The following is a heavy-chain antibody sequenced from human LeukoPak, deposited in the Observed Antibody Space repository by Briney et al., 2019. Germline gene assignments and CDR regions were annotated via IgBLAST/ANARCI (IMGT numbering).Heavy chain of an antibody. D-gene: IGHD3-10*01. Sequence: KTSETLSLTCTVSGGSISSSAYHWGWIRQPPGKGLEWIGTIHSSGRTYYNLSLKSRVTISVDTSKNQFSLKLSSVTAADTAVYYCARLKFGRITMVRGAHMDVWGKGTTVAISS. CDR2: IHSSGRT. CDR1: GGSISSSAYH. CDR3: ARLKFGRITMVRGAHMDV. V-gene: IGHV4-39*01. J-gene: IGHJ6*03.